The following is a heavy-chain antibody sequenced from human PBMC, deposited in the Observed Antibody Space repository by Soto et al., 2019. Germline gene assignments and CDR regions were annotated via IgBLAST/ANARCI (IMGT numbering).Heavy chain of an antibody. CDR2: IIPIFGTA. J-gene: IGHJ6*02. D-gene: IGHD2-15*01. Sequence: ASVKVSCKXSGGTFSSYAISWVRQAPGQGLEWMGGIIPIFGTANYAQKFQGRVTITADESTSTAYIELSSLRSEDTAVYYCARTILRELLPAYYYYYGMDVWGQGTTVTVSS. CDR3: ARTILRELLPAYYYYYGMDV. V-gene: IGHV1-69*13. CDR1: GGTFSSYA.